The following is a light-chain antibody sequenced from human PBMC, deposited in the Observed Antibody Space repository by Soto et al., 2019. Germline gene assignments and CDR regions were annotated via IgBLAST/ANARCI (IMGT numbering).Light chain of an antibody. CDR3: QQRSNWPPIT. Sequence: EIVLTQSPGTLSLSPGERATLSCRASQTVTSNYLAWYQQKPGQAPRLLIFGASIRATGIPDRFSGSGSGTDFTLTISRLEPEDFAVYYCQQRSNWPPITFGQGTRLEIK. V-gene: IGKV3D-20*02. CDR2: GAS. J-gene: IGKJ5*01. CDR1: QTVTSNY.